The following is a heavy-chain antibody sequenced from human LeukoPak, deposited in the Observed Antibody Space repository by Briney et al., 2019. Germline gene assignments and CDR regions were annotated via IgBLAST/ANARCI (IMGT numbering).Heavy chain of an antibody. CDR2: ILYDGSSQ. D-gene: IGHD4-17*01. CDR1: GFTFSTYA. J-gene: IGHJ4*02. CDR3: ARDFRDYRDYVAYFDS. Sequence: GRSLRLSCAASGFTFSTYAMHWVRQAPGKGLEWVAVILYDGSSQYYTDSVKGRFTIPRDNSRNTLYLQMNSLKVEDTAVYYCARDFRDYRDYVAYFDSWGQGTLVTVSS. V-gene: IGHV3-30-3*01.